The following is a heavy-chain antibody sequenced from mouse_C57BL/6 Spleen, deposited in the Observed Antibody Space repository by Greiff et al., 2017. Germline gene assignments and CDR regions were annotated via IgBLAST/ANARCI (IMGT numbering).Heavy chain of an antibody. CDR1: GYSITSGYY. V-gene: IGHV3-6*01. J-gene: IGHJ3*01. D-gene: IGHD3-3*01. Sequence: EVQLQESGPGLVKPSQSLSLTCSVTGYSITSGYYWNWIRQFPGNKLEWMGYISYDGSNNYNPSLKNRISITRDTSKNQFVLKLNSVTTEDTATYYCARGDTGGFAYWGQGTLVTVSA. CDR3: ARGDTGGFAY. CDR2: ISYDGSN.